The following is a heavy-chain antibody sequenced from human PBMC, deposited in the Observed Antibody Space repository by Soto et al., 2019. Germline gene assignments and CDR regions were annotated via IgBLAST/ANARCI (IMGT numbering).Heavy chain of an antibody. J-gene: IGHJ6*02. V-gene: IGHV4-31*03. Sequence: QVQLQESGPGLVKPSQTLSLTCTVSGGSISSGGYYWSWIRQHPGKGLEWIGYIYYSGSTYYNPSLKSRVTISVETSKNQFSLKLSSVTAADTAVYYCATLYCSSTSCYGGGMDVWGQGTTVTVSS. CDR3: ATLYCSSTSCYGGGMDV. CDR1: GGSISSGGYY. D-gene: IGHD2-2*01. CDR2: IYYSGST.